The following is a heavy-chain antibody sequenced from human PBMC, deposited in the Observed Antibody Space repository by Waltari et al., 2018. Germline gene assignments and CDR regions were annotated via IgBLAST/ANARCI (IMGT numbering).Heavy chain of an antibody. CDR2: ISGSSSTI. CDR3: ARGSVSGSSNYYYYYMDV. Sequence: EVQLVESGGGLVQSGGSLRLSCAASGFTFSSYSMMWARQAPGKGLEWISYISGSSSTIYYADSVKGRFTISRDNAKNSLYLQMNSLRAEDAAVYYCARGSVSGSSNYYYYYMDVWGKGTTVSVSS. CDR1: GFTFSSYS. J-gene: IGHJ6*03. D-gene: IGHD6-13*01. V-gene: IGHV3-48*04.